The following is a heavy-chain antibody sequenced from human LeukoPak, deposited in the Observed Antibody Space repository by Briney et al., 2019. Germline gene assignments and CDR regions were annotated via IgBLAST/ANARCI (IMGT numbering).Heavy chain of an antibody. D-gene: IGHD6-19*01. J-gene: IGHJ4*02. CDR1: GFRFSNYW. Sequence: GGSLRLSCAVSGFRFSNYWMTWVRQAPGKGLEWVANIKHDGSGPSYLDSVKGRFTTSRDNARNLLSLQMSSLRAEDTAVYYCARAREITVSGTDYFDYWGQGTLVTVSS. V-gene: IGHV3-7*01. CDR3: ARAREITVSGTDYFDY. CDR2: IKHDGSGP.